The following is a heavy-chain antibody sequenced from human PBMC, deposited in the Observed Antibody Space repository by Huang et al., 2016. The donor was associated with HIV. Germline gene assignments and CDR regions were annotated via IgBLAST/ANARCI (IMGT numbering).Heavy chain of an antibody. CDR1: GASFTTYF. D-gene: IGHD3-3*01. Sequence: QVRLEQWGEGVVKPSDTLSLTCAVYGASFTTYFWSWIRQSPVKGLQWIGERKPGGPANYNPGYQSLVIMSNVTAKNQFSLSLHDMTSADAAIYYGARLPTPSYYDTWSLSPVEEDFFYFNMDLWGQGTPVIVSS. CDR3: ARLPTPSYYDTWSLSPVEEDFFYFNMDL. J-gene: IGHJ6*03. V-gene: IGHV4-34*02. CDR2: RKPGGPA.